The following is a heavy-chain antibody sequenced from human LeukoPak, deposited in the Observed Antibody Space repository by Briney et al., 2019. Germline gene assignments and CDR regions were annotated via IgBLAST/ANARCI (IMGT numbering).Heavy chain of an antibody. CDR1: GGSISSGGYS. Sequence: SQTLSLTCAVSGGSISSGGYSWSWIRQPPGKGLEWIGYIYHSGSTYYNPSLKSRVTISVDTSKNQFSLKLSSVTAADTAVYYCARDWVVGYCSGGSCYDAFDIWGQGTMVTVSS. CDR2: IYHSGST. CDR3: ARDWVVGYCSGGSCYDAFDI. V-gene: IGHV4-30-2*01. J-gene: IGHJ3*02. D-gene: IGHD2-15*01.